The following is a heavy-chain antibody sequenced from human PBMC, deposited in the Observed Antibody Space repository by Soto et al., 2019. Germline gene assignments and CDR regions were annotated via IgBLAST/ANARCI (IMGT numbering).Heavy chain of an antibody. Sequence: EVQLVESGGGLVQPGRSLRLSCAASGFTFDDYAMHWVRQAPGKGLEWVSGISWNSGSIGYADSVKGRFTISRDNAKNSLYLQMNSPRAEDTALYYCAKVGIVVVPAAHFDYWGQGTLVTVSS. CDR3: AKVGIVVVPAAHFDY. J-gene: IGHJ4*02. V-gene: IGHV3-9*01. CDR2: ISWNSGSI. D-gene: IGHD2-2*01. CDR1: GFTFDDYA.